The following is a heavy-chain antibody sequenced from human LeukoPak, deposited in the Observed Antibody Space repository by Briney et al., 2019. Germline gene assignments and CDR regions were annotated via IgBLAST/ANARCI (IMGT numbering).Heavy chain of an antibody. J-gene: IGHJ4*02. D-gene: IGHD3-10*01. CDR2: INSDGSST. Sequence: GGSLRLSCAASGFTFSSYWMHWVRQAPGKGLVWVSRINSDGSSTSYADSVKGRFTISRDNAKNTLYLQMNGLRAEDTAVYYCASVDYYGSGSYYPYWGQGTLVTVSS. CDR1: GFTFSSYW. V-gene: IGHV3-74*01. CDR3: ASVDYYGSGSYYPY.